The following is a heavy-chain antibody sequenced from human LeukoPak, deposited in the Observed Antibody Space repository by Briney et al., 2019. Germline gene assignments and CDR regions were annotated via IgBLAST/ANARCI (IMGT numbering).Heavy chain of an antibody. CDR1: GFTFDDHA. D-gene: IGHD6-19*01. V-gene: IGHV3-9*01. Sequence: PGRSLRLSCAASGFTFDDHAMHWVRQAPGKGLEWVSGISWNSGSIGYADSVKGRFTISRDNAKNSLYLQMNSLRAEDTALYYCAKDTDSSGWYSDYWGQGTLVTVSS. CDR3: AKDTDSSGWYSDY. CDR2: ISWNSGSI. J-gene: IGHJ4*02.